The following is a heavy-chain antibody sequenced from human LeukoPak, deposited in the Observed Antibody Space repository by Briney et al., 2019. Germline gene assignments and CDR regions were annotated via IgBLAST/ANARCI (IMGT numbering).Heavy chain of an antibody. CDR1: GYSFSSGYY. V-gene: IGHV4-38-2*01. Sequence: PSETLSLTCAVSGYSFSSGYYWGWIRQPPGKGLEWIGSIYHSGSTYYNPSLKSRVTISVDTSKNQFSLKLSSVTAADTAVYYCAGSITIFGVVNDPWGQGTLVTVSS. D-gene: IGHD3-3*01. J-gene: IGHJ5*02. CDR3: AGSITIFGVVNDP. CDR2: IYHSGST.